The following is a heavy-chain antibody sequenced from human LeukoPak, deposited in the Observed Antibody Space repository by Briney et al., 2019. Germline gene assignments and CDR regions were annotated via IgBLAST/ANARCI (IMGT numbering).Heavy chain of an antibody. CDR1: GGSISSYY. J-gene: IGHJ6*03. D-gene: IGHD1-7*01. CDR3: ARGKGITGTTLNYYYMDV. CDR2: IYYSGST. V-gene: IGHV4-59*01. Sequence: PSETLSLTCTVSGGSISSYYWSWIRQPPGKGLEWIGYIYYSGSTNYNPSLKSRVTISVDTSKNQFSLKLSSVTAADTAVYYCARGKGITGTTLNYYYMDVWGKGTTVTVSS.